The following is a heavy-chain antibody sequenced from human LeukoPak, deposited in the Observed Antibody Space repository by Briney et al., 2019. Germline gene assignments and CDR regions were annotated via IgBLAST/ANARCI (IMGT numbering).Heavy chain of an antibody. CDR3: ATSFALLGWYFQH. J-gene: IGHJ1*01. V-gene: IGHV3-7*01. CDR1: GFTFSSYW. CDR2: IKQDGSEK. Sequence: GGSLRLSCAASGFTFSSYWMSWVRQAPGKGLEWVANIKQDGSEKYYVDSVKGRFTISRDNSKNTLYLQMNSLRAEDTAVYYCATSFALLGWYFQHWGQGTLVTVSS. D-gene: IGHD2/OR15-2a*01.